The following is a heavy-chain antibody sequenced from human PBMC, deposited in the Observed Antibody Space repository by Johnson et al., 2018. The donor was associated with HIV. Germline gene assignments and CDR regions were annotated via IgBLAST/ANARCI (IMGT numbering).Heavy chain of an antibody. CDR1: GFTSSNYG. CDR2: ITFEGSDK. V-gene: IGHV3-30*18. D-gene: IGHD3-3*01. Sequence: VQPVESGGGVVQPGRSLTLPCAASGFTSSNYGTHWVRQAPGKGLEWVAVITFEGSDKYYADSVKARFTISRDNSKNTMYLQMNSMGAEDGSVYHCAKDKFLKGIIGNAFDIWGQGTMVTVSS. J-gene: IGHJ3*02. CDR3: AKDKFLKGIIGNAFDI.